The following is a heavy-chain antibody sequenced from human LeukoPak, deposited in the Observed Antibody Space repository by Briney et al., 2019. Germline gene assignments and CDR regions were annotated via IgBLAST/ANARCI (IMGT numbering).Heavy chain of an antibody. CDR2: LFQSGNT. CDR3: ASGNYDDYFDH. D-gene: IGHD3-3*01. CDR1: GHSTTSVYY. V-gene: IGHV4-38-2*01. Sequence: SETLSLSCAVSGHSTTSVYYWAWIRPPPGKGLEWVGSLFQSGNTYYKPSLKSRVSLSMDTSKNHFSLRLTSVTAADTAIYYCASGNYDDYFDHWGQGTLVTVSP. J-gene: IGHJ4*02.